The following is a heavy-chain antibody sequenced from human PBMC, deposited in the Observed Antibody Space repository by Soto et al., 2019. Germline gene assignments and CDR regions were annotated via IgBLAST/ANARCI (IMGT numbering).Heavy chain of an antibody. CDR2: ISYDGSNK. D-gene: IGHD2-21*02. Sequence: QVQLVESGGGVVQPGRSLRLSCAASGFTFSSYGMHWVRQAPGKGLEWVAVISYDGSNKYYADSVKGRFTISRDNSKNSLYLQMNSLRAEVTAVYYCAKDLGVVVVTDAFDIWGQGTMVTVSS. CDR3: AKDLGVVVVTDAFDI. CDR1: GFTFSSYG. V-gene: IGHV3-30*18. J-gene: IGHJ3*02.